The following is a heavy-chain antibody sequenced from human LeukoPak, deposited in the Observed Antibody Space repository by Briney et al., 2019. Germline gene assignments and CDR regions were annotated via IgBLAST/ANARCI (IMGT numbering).Heavy chain of an antibody. D-gene: IGHD3-3*01. Sequence: PGASVKVSCKASGFTFTSSAMQWVRQARGQRREWIGWIVVGSGNTNYAQKFQERVTITRDMSTSTAYMELSSLRSEDTAVYYCAADPDYDFWRGRRFDYWGQGTLVTVSS. V-gene: IGHV1-58*02. CDR2: IVVGSGNT. J-gene: IGHJ4*02. CDR1: GFTFTSSA. CDR3: AADPDYDFWRGRRFDY.